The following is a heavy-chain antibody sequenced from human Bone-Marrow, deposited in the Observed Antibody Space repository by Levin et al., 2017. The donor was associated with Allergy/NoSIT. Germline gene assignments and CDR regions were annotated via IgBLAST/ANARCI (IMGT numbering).Heavy chain of an antibody. CDR1: GFTFSSYE. V-gene: IGHV3-48*03. Sequence: GGSLRLSCAASGFTFSSYEMNWVRQAPGKGLEWGSYIGGSGSTIYYADSVKGRFTISRDNAKNSLYLQMNSLRAEDTAVYYCARDLSGTLTAAGNFDYWGQGTLVTVSS. D-gene: IGHD6-13*01. J-gene: IGHJ4*02. CDR2: IGGSGSTI. CDR3: ARDLSGTLTAAGNFDY.